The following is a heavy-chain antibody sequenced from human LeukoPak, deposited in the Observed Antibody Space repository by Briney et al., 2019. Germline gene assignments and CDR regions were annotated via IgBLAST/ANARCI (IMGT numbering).Heavy chain of an antibody. CDR3: ARRLPYYYDSSGFDY. D-gene: IGHD3-22*01. Sequence: SETLSLTCTVSGGSISSYYWGWIRQPPGKGLEWIGSIYYSGSTYYNPSLKSRVTISVDTSKNQFSLKLSSVTAADTAVYYCARRLPYYYDSSGFDYWGQGTLVTVSS. CDR1: GGSISSYY. J-gene: IGHJ4*02. CDR2: IYYSGST. V-gene: IGHV4-39*07.